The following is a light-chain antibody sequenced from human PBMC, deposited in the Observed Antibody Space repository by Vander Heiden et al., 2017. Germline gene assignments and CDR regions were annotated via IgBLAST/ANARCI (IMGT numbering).Light chain of an antibody. J-gene: IGLJ2*01. CDR3: QTWGIGIQV. CDR2: LYSDGSQ. V-gene: IGLV4-69*01. CDR1: SGHTTYV. Sequence: QLELTQSPSASASLGDSVTLTCTLGSGHTTYVIAWHQQQPDKAPRYLMTLYSDGSQTKGDGIPDRFSGSSSGAERYLTISSLQSEDEADYYCQTWGIGIQVFGGGTKLTVL.